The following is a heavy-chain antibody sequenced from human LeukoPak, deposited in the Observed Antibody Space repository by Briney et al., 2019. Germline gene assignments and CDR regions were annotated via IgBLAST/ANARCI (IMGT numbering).Heavy chain of an antibody. Sequence: SQTLSLTCTVSGGSISSGGYYWSWIRQPPGKGLEWIGYIYHSGSTYYNPSLKSRVTISVDRSKNQFSLKLSSVTAADTAVYYCAREEMATMDPYFDYWGQGTLVTVSS. CDR2: IYHSGST. J-gene: IGHJ4*02. CDR1: GGSISSGGYY. D-gene: IGHD5-24*01. V-gene: IGHV4-30-2*01. CDR3: AREEMATMDPYFDY.